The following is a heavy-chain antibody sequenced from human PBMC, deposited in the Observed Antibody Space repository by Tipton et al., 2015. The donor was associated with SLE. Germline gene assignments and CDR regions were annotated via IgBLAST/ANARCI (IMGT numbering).Heavy chain of an antibody. CDR3: ARGGGSYYDY. V-gene: IGHV4-34*01. Sequence: TLSLTCAVYSGSFSGYSWSWIRRPPGKGLQWIGEINHSGSTNYNPSLKSRVTISVDTSKNQFSLRLRSVTAADTAVYYCARGGGSYYDYWGQGMLVTVSS. CDR1: SGSFSGYS. D-gene: IGHD1-26*01. J-gene: IGHJ4*02. CDR2: INHSGST.